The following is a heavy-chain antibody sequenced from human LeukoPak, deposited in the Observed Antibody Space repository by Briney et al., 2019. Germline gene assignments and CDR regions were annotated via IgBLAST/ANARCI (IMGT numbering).Heavy chain of an antibody. CDR3: AKDSCSSTSRDEDF. V-gene: IGHV3-30*18. D-gene: IGHD2-2*01. CDR2: ISYDGSNK. J-gene: IGHJ4*02. Sequence: SPLLFSAASGFTFSNYGMHWVRQAPGKGLEWVAVISYDGSNKYYSDSKKGRSTNSRDNSKNTLYLQMYSLRAEDTGVYYCAKDSCSSTSRDEDFWGQGPL. CDR1: GFTFSNYG.